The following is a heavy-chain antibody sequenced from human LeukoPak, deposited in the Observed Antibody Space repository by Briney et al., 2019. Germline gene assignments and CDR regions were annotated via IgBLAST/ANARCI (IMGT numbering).Heavy chain of an antibody. CDR3: ARTGPPRSTWDGGWFDP. D-gene: IGHD6-13*01. CDR1: GFTVSSNY. CDR2: IYNGGST. J-gene: IGHJ5*02. V-gene: IGHV3-53*01. Sequence: PGGSLRRYCAASGFTVSSNYMSWLRQAPGEGLEWVSVIYNGGSTYYADSVKGRFTISRDHSKNTLYLQMNSLRAEDTAGYYRARTGPPRSTWDGGWFDPWGQGTLVTVSS.